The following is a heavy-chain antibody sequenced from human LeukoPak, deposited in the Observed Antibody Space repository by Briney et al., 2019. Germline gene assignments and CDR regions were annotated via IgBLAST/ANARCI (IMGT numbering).Heavy chain of an antibody. CDR3: AGGRYGGGAFDI. V-gene: IGHV3-48*04. CDR1: GFTFSSYS. D-gene: IGHD3-16*01. J-gene: IGHJ3*02. CDR2: ISSGSSTI. Sequence: PGGSLRLSCAASGFTFSSYSMNWVRQAPGKGLEWLSYISSGSSTIYYADSVKGRFTISRDNAKNSLYLQLNSLRAEGTAVYYCAGGRYGGGAFDIWGQGTMVTVSS.